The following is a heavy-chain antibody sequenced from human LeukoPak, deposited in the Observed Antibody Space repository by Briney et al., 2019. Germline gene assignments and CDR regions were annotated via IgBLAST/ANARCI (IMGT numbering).Heavy chain of an antibody. CDR2: INHSGST. Sequence: SETLSLTCAVYGGSFSGYYWSWIRQRPGKGLEWIGEINHSGSTNYNPSLKSRVTISVDTSKNQFSLKLSSVTAADTAVYCCARGVTLDYWGQGTLVTVSS. CDR3: ARGVTLDY. J-gene: IGHJ4*02. CDR1: GGSFSGYY. V-gene: IGHV4-34*01.